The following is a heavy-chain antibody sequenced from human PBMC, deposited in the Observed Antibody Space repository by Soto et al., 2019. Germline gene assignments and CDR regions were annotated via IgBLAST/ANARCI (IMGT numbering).Heavy chain of an antibody. CDR1: SGSISSSNW. CDR2: IYHSGST. CDR3: EGLQGFIMVRGFLAYSAY. V-gene: IGHV4-4*02. D-gene: IGHD3-10*01. J-gene: IGHJ1*01. Sequence: SETLSLTCAVSSGSISSSNWWRWVRQPPGKGLERIGEIYHSGSTNYNPSLKSRVTISVDKSKNQFSLKLSSVTAADTAVYYWEGLQGFIMVRGFLAYSAYRGQGTPVPVSP.